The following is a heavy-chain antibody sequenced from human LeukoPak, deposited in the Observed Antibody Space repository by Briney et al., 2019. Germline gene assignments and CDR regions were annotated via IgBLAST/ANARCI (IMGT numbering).Heavy chain of an antibody. D-gene: IGHD3-10*01. V-gene: IGHV3-66*02. Sequence: GGSLRLSCAASGFTVGSNYMSWVRQAPGKGLEWVSVIYSGGSTYYADSVKGRFTISRDNSKNTLYLQMNSLRAEDTAVYYCAREIPRNYYGSGSYGDYWGQGTLVTVSS. CDR3: AREIPRNYYGSGSYGDY. J-gene: IGHJ4*02. CDR1: GFTVGSNY. CDR2: IYSGGST.